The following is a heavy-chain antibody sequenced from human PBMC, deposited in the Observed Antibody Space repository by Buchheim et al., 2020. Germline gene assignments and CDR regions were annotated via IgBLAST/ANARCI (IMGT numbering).Heavy chain of an antibody. D-gene: IGHD3-22*01. J-gene: IGHJ5*02. CDR2: INHSGST. CDR3: ARGRGSGYQNWFDP. V-gene: IGHV4-34*01. CDR1: GGSFSGYY. Sequence: QVQLQQWGAGLLKPSETLSLTCAVYGGSFSGYYWSWIRQPPGKGLEWIGEINHSGSTNYNPSLKSRVTISVDTSKNQFSLKLSSATAADTAVYYCARGRGSGYQNWFDPWGQGTL.